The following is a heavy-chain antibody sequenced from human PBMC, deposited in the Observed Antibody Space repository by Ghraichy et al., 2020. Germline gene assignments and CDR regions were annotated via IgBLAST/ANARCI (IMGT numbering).Heavy chain of an antibody. CDR1: GFTFSSYA. Sequence: GGSLRLSCAASGFTFSSYAMSWVRQAPGKGLEWVSAISGSGGSTYYADSVKGRFTISRDNSKNTLYLQMNSLRAEDTAVYYCAKVAYYYDSSGYLEYDLWGRGTLVTVSS. CDR3: AKVAYYYDSSGYLEYDL. CDR2: ISGSGGST. V-gene: IGHV3-23*01. D-gene: IGHD3-22*01. J-gene: IGHJ2*01.